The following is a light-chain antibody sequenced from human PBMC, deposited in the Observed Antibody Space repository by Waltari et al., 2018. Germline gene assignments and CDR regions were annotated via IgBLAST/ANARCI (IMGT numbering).Light chain of an antibody. V-gene: IGLV1-40*01. CDR3: QSYDSSLSGSRV. CDR2: GNS. Sequence: QSVLTQPPSVSGAPGQRVTISCPGSSSNIGAGYYVHWYQQLPETAPKLLIYGNSNRPSGVPDRFSGSKSGTSASLAITGLQAEDEADYYCQSYDSSLSGSRVFGGGTKLTVL. J-gene: IGLJ3*02. CDR1: SSNIGAGYY.